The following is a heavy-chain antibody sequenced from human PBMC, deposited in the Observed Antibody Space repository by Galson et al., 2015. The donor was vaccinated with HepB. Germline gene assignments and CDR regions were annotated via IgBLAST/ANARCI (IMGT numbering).Heavy chain of an antibody. Sequence: QSGAEVKKPGESLTISCKGSGYSFTSYWISWVRQMPGKGLEWTGRIDPSDSYTYYSPSFQGHVTISGDKSISTAYLQWSSLKASDTAMYYCARRLNCGGDCYTWNDAFDIWGQGTMVTVSS. CDR3: ARRLNCGGDCYTWNDAFDI. CDR1: GYSFTSYW. D-gene: IGHD2-21*01. CDR2: IDPSDSYT. V-gene: IGHV5-10-1*01. J-gene: IGHJ3*02.